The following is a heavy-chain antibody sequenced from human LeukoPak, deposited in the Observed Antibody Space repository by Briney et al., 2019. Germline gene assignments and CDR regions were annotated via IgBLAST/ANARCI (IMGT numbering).Heavy chain of an antibody. J-gene: IGHJ5*02. CDR2: IYTSGST. CDR1: GGSISSGSYY. D-gene: IGHD5-18*01. Sequence: PSETLSLTCTVSGGSISSGSYYWSWIRQPAGKGLEWIGLIYTSGSTNYNPSLKSRVTISVDTSKNQFSLKLSSVTAADTAVYYCARDTYSYGPGAWFDPWGQGTLVTVSS. V-gene: IGHV4-61*02. CDR3: ARDTYSYGPGAWFDP.